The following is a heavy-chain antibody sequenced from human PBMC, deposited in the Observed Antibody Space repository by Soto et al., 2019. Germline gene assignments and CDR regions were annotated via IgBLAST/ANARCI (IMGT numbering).Heavy chain of an antibody. CDR2: VDPEDGEV. J-gene: IGHJ4*02. D-gene: IGHD1-26*01. V-gene: IGHV1-69-2*01. Sequence: ASVKFSCRVSGYTFTDYFMHWVQQAPGKGLEWMGLVDPEDGEVMYAESIQDRVTITADRSTDTAYMELRSLRSEDTAIYYCVTCQGAHHFDHWGQGTLVTVSS. CDR1: GYTFTDYF. CDR3: VTCQGAHHFDH.